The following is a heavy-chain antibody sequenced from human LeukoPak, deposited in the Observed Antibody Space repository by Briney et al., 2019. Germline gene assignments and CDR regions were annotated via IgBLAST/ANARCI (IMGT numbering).Heavy chain of an antibody. Sequence: PETLSLTCGVSGGSISNTNWWSWVRQPPGQGLEWIGEISLTGLTHYNPSLESRVTVSLDKSKNQLSLNLTSVTAADTAVYYCSRENGAFSPFGYWGQGTLVTVLS. J-gene: IGHJ4*02. CDR3: SRENGAFSPFGY. D-gene: IGHD2-8*01. CDR1: GGSISNTNW. CDR2: ISLTGLT. V-gene: IGHV4-4*03.